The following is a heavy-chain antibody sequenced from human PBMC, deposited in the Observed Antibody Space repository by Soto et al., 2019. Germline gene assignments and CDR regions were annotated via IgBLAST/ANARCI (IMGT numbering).Heavy chain of an antibody. V-gene: IGHV1-18*01. CDR2: ISAHTGQT. Sequence: QVQLVQSGAEVKKPGASVKVSCKASGYTFNTYGYNWVRQAPGQGLEWMGWISAHTGQTNYAQKFQDRVTMTTDTSTSTVYVELRGLRSDDTAVYYCARDNTVTAPDFYYGMDVWGQGTTVTVSS. CDR1: GYTFNTYG. D-gene: IGHD4-17*01. J-gene: IGHJ6*02. CDR3: ARDNTVTAPDFYYGMDV.